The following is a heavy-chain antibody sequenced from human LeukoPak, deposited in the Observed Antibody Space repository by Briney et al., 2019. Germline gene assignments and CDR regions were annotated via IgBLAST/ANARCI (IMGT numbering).Heavy chain of an antibody. J-gene: IGHJ4*02. D-gene: IGHD6-6*01. Sequence: GASVKVSCKASGYTFTTYGITWVRQAPGQGLEWMGWISAYNGNTNYAQKLQGRVTMTTDTSTSTAYMELRSLRSDDTAVYYCARDRYSTSSRVVDYWGQETLVTVSS. CDR3: ARDRYSTSSRVVDY. CDR2: ISAYNGNT. V-gene: IGHV1-18*01. CDR1: GYTFTTYG.